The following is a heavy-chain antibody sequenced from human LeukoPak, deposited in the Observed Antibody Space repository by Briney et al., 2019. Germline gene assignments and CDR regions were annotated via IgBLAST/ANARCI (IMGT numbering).Heavy chain of an antibody. Sequence: SETLSLTCAVYGGSFSGYYWSWIRQPPGKGLEWIGEINHSGSTNYNPSLKGRVTISVDTSKNQFSLKLSSVTAADTAVYYCARGPEGGMDVWGKGTTVTVSS. V-gene: IGHV4-34*01. J-gene: IGHJ6*04. CDR2: INHSGST. CDR1: GGSFSGYY. CDR3: ARGPEGGMDV.